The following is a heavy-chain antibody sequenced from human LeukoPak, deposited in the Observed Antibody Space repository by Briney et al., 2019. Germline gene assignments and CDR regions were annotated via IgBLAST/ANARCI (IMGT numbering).Heavy chain of an antibody. CDR3: ARDQGLTAPPPYGLDV. CDR1: GGTFSSSA. V-gene: IGHV1-69*04. Sequence: SVKVSRKTSGGTFSSSAITWVRQAPGQGLEWMGRIIPVLNITSYAQKFQGRVTITADTSTSTVYMELSSLRSEETAVYYCARDQGLTAPPPYGLDVWGQGTTVIVSS. D-gene: IGHD4/OR15-4a*01. J-gene: IGHJ6*02. CDR2: IIPVLNIT.